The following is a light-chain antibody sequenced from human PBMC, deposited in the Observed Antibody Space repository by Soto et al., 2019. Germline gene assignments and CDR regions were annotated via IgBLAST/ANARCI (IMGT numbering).Light chain of an antibody. CDR2: QDS. CDR1: KLGDKY. J-gene: IGLJ3*02. V-gene: IGLV3-1*01. CDR3: QAWDSSILWV. Sequence: SYELTQPPSVSVSPGQTASITCSGDKLGDKYACWYQQKPGQSPVLVIYQDSKRPSGIPERFSGSNSGNTATLTISGTQAMDEADYSCQAWDSSILWVFGAGTKVTVL.